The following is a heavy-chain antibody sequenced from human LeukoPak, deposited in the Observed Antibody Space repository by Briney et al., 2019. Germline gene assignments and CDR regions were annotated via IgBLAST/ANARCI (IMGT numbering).Heavy chain of an antibody. D-gene: IGHD4-17*01. CDR2: ISGSGGST. CDR3: AKRLRPYGDYARVKGGDPSVTPFDY. Sequence: PGGSLRLSCAASGFTFSSYAMSWVRQAPGKGLEWVSAISGSGGSTYYADSVKGRFTISRDNSKNTLYLQMNSLRAEDTAVYYCAKRLRPYGDYARVKGGDPSVTPFDYWGQGTLVTVSS. V-gene: IGHV3-23*01. J-gene: IGHJ4*02. CDR1: GFTFSSYA.